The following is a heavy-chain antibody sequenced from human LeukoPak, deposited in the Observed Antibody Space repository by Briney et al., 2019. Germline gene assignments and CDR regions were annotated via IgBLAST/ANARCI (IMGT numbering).Heavy chain of an antibody. CDR1: GYTFTSYD. V-gene: IGHV1-8*01. D-gene: IGHD6-13*01. CDR3: ARRRPYSIRDGGWFDP. Sequence: ASVKVSDKASGYTFTSYDINWVRQATGQGLEWMGWMNPNSGNTGYAQKFQGRVTMTRNTSISTAYMELSSLRSEDTAVYYCARRRPYSIRDGGWFDPWGQGTLVTVSS. J-gene: IGHJ5*02. CDR2: MNPNSGNT.